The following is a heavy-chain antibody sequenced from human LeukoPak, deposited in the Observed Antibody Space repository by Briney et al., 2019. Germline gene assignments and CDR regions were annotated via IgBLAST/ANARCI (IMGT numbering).Heavy chain of an antibody. D-gene: IGHD5-12*01. J-gene: IGHJ4*02. CDR2: IYYNGSP. CDR3: ARGFDSKSTYFDY. CDR1: GASLISYY. Sequence: SETLSLTCTVSGASLISYYWNWIRQPPGKGLEWIGYIYYNGSPNYNPSLKSRVTISVDTSKNQFSLRLTSVSAADTAVYYCARGFDSKSTYFDYWGQGTLLTVSS. V-gene: IGHV4-59*01.